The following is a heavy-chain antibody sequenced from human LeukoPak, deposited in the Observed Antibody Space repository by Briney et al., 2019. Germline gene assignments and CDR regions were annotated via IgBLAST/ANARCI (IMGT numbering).Heavy chain of an antibody. CDR1: GGSFSGYY. CDR2: INHSGST. CDR3: ARLAGYGGLAWFDP. J-gene: IGHJ5*02. V-gene: IGHV4-34*01. Sequence: PSETLSLTCAVHGGSFSGYYWSWIRQPPGKGLEWIGEINHSGSTNYNPSLKSRVTISVDTSKNQFSLKLSSVTAADTAVYYCARLAGYGGLAWFDPWGQGTLVAVSS. D-gene: IGHD5-12*01.